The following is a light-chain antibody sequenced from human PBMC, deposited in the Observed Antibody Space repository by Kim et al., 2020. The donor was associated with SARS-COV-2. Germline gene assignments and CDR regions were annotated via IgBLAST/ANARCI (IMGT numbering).Light chain of an antibody. CDR2: KVS. CDR1: QSLVSSNGNTY. J-gene: IGKJ2*01. CDR3: MRGTNQYT. V-gene: IGKV2-30*01. Sequence: DVVMTQSPLSLPVTLGQPASIACRSSQSLVSSNGNTYLNWFHQRPGQSPRRLIYKVSNRDSGVPDRFSGSGSGTDFTLKIRRGEAEDVGVSYCMRGTNQYTFGQGTKLEIK.